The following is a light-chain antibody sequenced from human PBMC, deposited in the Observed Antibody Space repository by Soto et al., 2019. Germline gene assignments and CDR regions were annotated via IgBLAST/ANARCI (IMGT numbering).Light chain of an antibody. J-gene: IGLJ1*01. Sequence: QSVLTHPPPASGSLGQSVTISCTGPASDVGVYNYVSWYQQHPGKAPKLMVYEVTKRPSGVPDRFSNPNSGTSASLAVGGLRSEGEADYYCAAWDDSMSAYVFGTGTKVTV. CDR2: EVT. CDR1: ASDVGVYNY. V-gene: IGLV2-8*01. CDR3: AAWDDSMSAYV.